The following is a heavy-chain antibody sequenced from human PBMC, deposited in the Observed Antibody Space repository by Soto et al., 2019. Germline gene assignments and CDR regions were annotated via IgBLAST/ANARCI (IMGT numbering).Heavy chain of an antibody. D-gene: IGHD4-17*01. Sequence: SETLSLTCTVSGGSIRSGGYYWSWIRQRPGEGLEWIGYIYYTGKTHYNPSLESRVSISVDMSKNQFSLKLTSVTAADTAVYYCAKXPSPQPTTVVTPGWFDPWGQGTLVTVSS. CDR3: AKXPSPQPTTVVTPGWFDP. CDR2: IYYTGKT. J-gene: IGHJ5*02. CDR1: GGSIRSGGYY. V-gene: IGHV4-31*03.